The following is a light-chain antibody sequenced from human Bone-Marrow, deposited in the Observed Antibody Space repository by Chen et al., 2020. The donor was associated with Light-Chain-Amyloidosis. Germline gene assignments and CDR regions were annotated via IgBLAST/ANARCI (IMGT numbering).Light chain of an antibody. V-gene: IGLV2-23*02. CDR1: SSDVGTYSL. J-gene: IGLJ2*01. CDR2: EVN. Sequence: QSALTQPASVSGSPGQSITIPFPGTSSDVGTYSLVSWFQQHPGKAPKVILFEVNKRPSGVSDRFSGSKSGNTASLTISGLQGEDEADYYCCSYAGSKTFVLFGGGTKLTVL. CDR3: CSYAGSKTFVL.